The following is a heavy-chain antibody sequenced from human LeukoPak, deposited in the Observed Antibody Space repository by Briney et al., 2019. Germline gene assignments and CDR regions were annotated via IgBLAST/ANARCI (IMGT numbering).Heavy chain of an antibody. J-gene: IGHJ2*01. CDR3: ARVYYSSSYDYWYFDL. D-gene: IGHD6-13*01. V-gene: IGHV4-59*01. Sequence: SETLSLTCTVSGGSISSYYWSWIRQPPGKGLEWIGYIFYSGSTNYNPSLRSRVTISVDTSKNQFSLKLSSVTAADTAVYYCARVYYSSSYDYWYFDLWGRGTLVTVSS. CDR2: IFYSGST. CDR1: GGSISSYY.